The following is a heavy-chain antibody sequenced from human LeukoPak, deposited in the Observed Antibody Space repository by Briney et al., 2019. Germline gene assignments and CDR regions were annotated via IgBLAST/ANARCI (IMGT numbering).Heavy chain of an antibody. D-gene: IGHD3-9*01. Sequence: PSETLSLTCTVSGGSISSGDYYWSWIRQPPGKGLEWIGYIYYSGSTYYNPSLKSRVTISVDTSKNQFSLKLSSVTAADTAVYYCARVRSYYDILTGYYPGPNFDYWGQGTLVTVSS. CDR3: ARVRSYYDILTGYYPGPNFDY. CDR1: GGSISSGDYY. J-gene: IGHJ4*02. CDR2: IYYSGST. V-gene: IGHV4-30-4*01.